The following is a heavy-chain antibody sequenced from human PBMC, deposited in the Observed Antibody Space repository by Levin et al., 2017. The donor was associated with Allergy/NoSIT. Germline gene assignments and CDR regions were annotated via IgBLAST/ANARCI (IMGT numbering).Heavy chain of an antibody. D-gene: IGHD3-3*01. CDR2: ISGSGGST. Sequence: GGSLRLSCAASGFTFSSYAMSWVRQAPGKGLEWVSAISGSGGSTYYADSVKGRFTISRDNSKNTLYLQMNSLRAEDTAVYYCGCGGGYYWDRGYYGMDVWGQGTTVTVSS. V-gene: IGHV3-23*01. CDR1: GFTFSSYA. CDR3: GCGGGYYWDRGYYGMDV. J-gene: IGHJ6*02.